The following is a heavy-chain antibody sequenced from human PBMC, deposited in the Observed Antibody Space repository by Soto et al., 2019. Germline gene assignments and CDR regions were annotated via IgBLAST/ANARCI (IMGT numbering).Heavy chain of an antibody. CDR2: IYYSGST. V-gene: IGHV4-59*01. J-gene: IGHJ3*02. Sequence: SETLSLTCTVSGGSISSYYWSWIRQPPGKGLEWIGYIYYSGSTNYNPSLKSRVTISVDTSKNQFSLKLSSVTAADTAVYYCARGGSSGSSYRGIRAFDIWGQGTMVTVSS. D-gene: IGHD6-19*01. CDR1: GGSISSYY. CDR3: ARGGSSGSSYRGIRAFDI.